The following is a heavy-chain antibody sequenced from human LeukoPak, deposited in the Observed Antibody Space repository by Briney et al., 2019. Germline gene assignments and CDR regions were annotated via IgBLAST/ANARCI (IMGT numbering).Heavy chain of an antibody. Sequence: GGSLRLSCAASGNYWMHWVRQAPGKGLVWVSHINSDGSWTSYADSVKGRFTISKDNAKNTLYLQMNSLRAEDTAVYYCARVGDGYNYAEFDYWGQGTLVTVSS. D-gene: IGHD5-24*01. CDR2: INSDGSWT. J-gene: IGHJ4*02. CDR1: GNYW. V-gene: IGHV3-74*01. CDR3: ARVGDGYNYAEFDY.